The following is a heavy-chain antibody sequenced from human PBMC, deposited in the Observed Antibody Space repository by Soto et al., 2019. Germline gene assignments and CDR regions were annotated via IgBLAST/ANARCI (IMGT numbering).Heavy chain of an antibody. V-gene: IGHV3-23*01. CDR3: TLTSPVDYSPVYFQH. J-gene: IGHJ1*01. CDR2: ISDRRGII. D-gene: IGHD4-17*01. CDR1: GFTFSIYA. Sequence: PGGSLRLSCAASGFTFSIYAMSWVRHAPVYVLVFFSAISDRRGIIYNADSVKGRFAISRDNSKNTLYLQMNSLRAEVSAVYYCTLTSPVDYSPVYFQHWGQGNQVTV.